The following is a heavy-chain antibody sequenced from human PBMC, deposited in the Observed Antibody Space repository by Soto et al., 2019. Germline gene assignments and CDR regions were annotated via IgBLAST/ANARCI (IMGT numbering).Heavy chain of an antibody. Sequence: KASETLSLTCAVSGGSISSSNWWSWVRQPPGKGLEWIGEIYHSGSTNYNPSLKSRVTISVDKSKNQFSLKLSSVTAADTAVYYCAGLYYYDSSGNDYWGQGTLVTVSS. CDR3: AGLYYYDSSGNDY. J-gene: IGHJ4*02. CDR2: IYHSGST. D-gene: IGHD3-22*01. CDR1: GGSISSSNW. V-gene: IGHV4-4*02.